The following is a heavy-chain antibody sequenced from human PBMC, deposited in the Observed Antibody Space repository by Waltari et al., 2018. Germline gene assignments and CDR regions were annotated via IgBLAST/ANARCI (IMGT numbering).Heavy chain of an antibody. Sequence: QLQLQESGPGLVKPSETLSLTCTVSGGSISSSSYYWGWIRQPPGKGLEWIGSIYYSWSTSYTPSLKSRRTISGDTSKNQFSLKLSSVTAADTAVYYCAREGDYYDSRGYYYDYWGQGTLVTVSS. D-gene: IGHD3-22*01. CDR3: AREGDYYDSRGYYYDY. CDR1: GGSISSSSYY. J-gene: IGHJ4*02. CDR2: IYYSWST. V-gene: IGHV4-39*07.